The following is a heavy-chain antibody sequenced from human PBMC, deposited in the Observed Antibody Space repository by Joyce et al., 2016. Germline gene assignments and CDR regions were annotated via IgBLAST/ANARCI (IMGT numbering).Heavy chain of an antibody. D-gene: IGHD4-17*01. J-gene: IGHJ4*02. CDR2: IVPIFGTA. Sequence: QVQLVQSGAEVKKLGSSVKVSCKTSRNTFSNFAISWVRQAPGQGLEWMGGIVPIFGTANYAQKFQGRLTITADESMSTAYIELSSLRSEDTAIYYCARDPTTMTTMPTDYWGQGTLVTVSS. V-gene: IGHV1-69*01. CDR1: RNTFSNFA. CDR3: ARDPTTMTTMPTDY.